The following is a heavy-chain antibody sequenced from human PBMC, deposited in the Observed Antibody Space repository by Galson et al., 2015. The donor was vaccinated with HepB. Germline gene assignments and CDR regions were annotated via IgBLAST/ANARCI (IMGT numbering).Heavy chain of an antibody. CDR1: GGSFSGYY. J-gene: IGHJ4*02. V-gene: IGHV4-34*01. D-gene: IGHD3-22*01. CDR3: ARGRRGRYYDSSGYSDY. CDR2: INHSGST. Sequence: LSLTCAVYGGSFSGYYWSWIRQPPGKGLEWIGEINHSGSTNYNPSLKSRVTISVDTSKNQFSLKLSSVTAADTAVYYCARGRRGRYYDSSGYSDYWGQGTLVTVSS.